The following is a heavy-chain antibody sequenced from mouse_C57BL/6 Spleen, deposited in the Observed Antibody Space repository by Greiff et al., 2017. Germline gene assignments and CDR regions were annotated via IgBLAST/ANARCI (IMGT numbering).Heavy chain of an antibody. D-gene: IGHD1-1*01. CDR3: ARGGSSPRYAMDY. CDR1: GYTFTSYW. J-gene: IGHJ4*01. Sequence: QVQLQQPGAELVKPGASVKVSCKASGYTFTSYWMHWVKQRPGQGLEWIGRIHPSDSDTNYNQKFKGKATLTVDKSSNTAYLQLSSLTSEDTAVYYCARGGSSPRYAMDYWGQGTSVTVSS. CDR2: IHPSDSDT. V-gene: IGHV1-74*01.